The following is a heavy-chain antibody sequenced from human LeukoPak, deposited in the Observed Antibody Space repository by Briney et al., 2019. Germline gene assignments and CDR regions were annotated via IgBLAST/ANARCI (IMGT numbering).Heavy chain of an antibody. Sequence: PSETLSLTCTVSGGSISSSSYYWGWIRQPPGKGMEWIGSIYYSGSTYYNPSLKSRVTISVDTSKNQFSLKLSSVTAADTAVYYCAIGYCSSTSCYANVQPLDYWGQGTLVTVSS. V-gene: IGHV4-39*07. J-gene: IGHJ4*02. D-gene: IGHD2-2*01. CDR1: GGSISSSSYY. CDR3: AIGYCSSTSCYANVQPLDY. CDR2: IYYSGST.